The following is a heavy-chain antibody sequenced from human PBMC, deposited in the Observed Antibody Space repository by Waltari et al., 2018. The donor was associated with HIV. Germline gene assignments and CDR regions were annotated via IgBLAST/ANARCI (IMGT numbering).Heavy chain of an antibody. J-gene: IGHJ4*02. CDR1: GFTFSTYS. D-gene: IGHD3-16*01. CDR3: ATVEGGKFDY. V-gene: IGHV3-48*01. Sequence: EVQLVESGGGLVQPGGSLRLSCAASGFTFSTYSINWVRQAPGKGLELVSFISNSGNTVYYADSVKGRFTISRDNAKNSLYLQMNSLRADDTAMYYCATVEGGKFDYWGQGTLVTVSS. CDR2: ISNSGNTV.